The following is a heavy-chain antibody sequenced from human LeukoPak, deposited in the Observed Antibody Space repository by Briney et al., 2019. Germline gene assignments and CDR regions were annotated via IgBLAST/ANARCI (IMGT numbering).Heavy chain of an antibody. CDR2: INSDGRTT. D-gene: IGHD3-10*01. J-gene: IGHJ4*02. CDR3: GRGMRDYYGLDY. V-gene: IGHV3-74*01. Sequence: GGSLRLSCAASGLIFSNFWMHWVRQVPGKGLVWVSHINSDGRTTDYADSVRGRFTISRDNAKNTLYLQMNRLTVEDTAVYYCGRGMRDYYGLDYWGQGFLVTVSS. CDR1: GLIFSNFW.